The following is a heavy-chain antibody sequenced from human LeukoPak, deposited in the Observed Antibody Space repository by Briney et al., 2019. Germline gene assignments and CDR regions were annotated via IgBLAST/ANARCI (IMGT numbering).Heavy chain of an antibody. D-gene: IGHD3-16*02. Sequence: ASVKVSCKASGYTFTSYAMHWVRQAPGQRLEWMGWINAGNGNTKYSQKFQGRVTITRDTSASTAYMELSSLRSEDTAVYYCARGLMITFGGVIVRVDYWGQETLVTVSS. CDR3: ARGLMITFGGVIVRVDY. CDR2: INAGNGNT. CDR1: GYTFTSYA. J-gene: IGHJ4*02. V-gene: IGHV1-3*01.